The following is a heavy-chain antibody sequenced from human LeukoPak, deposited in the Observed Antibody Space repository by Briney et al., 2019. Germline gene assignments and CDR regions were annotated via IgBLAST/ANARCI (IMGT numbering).Heavy chain of an antibody. CDR1: GGSFSGYY. CDR3: ARDGYDNRKWTDIVLMFSLSWFDP. Sequence: SETLSLTCAVYGGSFSGYYWSWIRQPPGKGLEWIGEINHSGSTNYNPSLKSRVTISVDTSKNQFSLKLSSVTAADTAVYYCARDGYDNRKWTDIVLMFSLSWFDPWGQGTLVTVSS. CDR2: INHSGST. V-gene: IGHV4-34*01. J-gene: IGHJ5*02. D-gene: IGHD2-8*01.